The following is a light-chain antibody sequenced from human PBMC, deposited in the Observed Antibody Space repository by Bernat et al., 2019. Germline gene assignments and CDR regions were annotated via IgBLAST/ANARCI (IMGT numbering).Light chain of an antibody. J-gene: IGKJ5*01. V-gene: IGKV1-16*01. Sequence: EIQMTQSPSSLSASVGDRVTITWRASQGISNYLAWFQQKPGNAPKSLIYAAFVLQSGVPSSFSGSGSGTDFPLTIISLQPEDFATYYCQQYNYYPLTFGQGTLLEIK. CDR1: QGISNY. CDR2: AAF. CDR3: QQYNYYPLT.